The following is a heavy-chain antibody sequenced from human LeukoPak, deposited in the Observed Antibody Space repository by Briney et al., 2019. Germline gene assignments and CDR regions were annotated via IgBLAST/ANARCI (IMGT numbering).Heavy chain of an antibody. J-gene: IGHJ5*02. Sequence: SETLSLTCTVSGGSISNENYYWGWIRQPPGKGLEWIGGIYYTGRTYYNPSLKSRVAISVDTSKNQFSLKLTSVTAADTALYYCGRKILRYDGSAARNWFDPWGQGTLVTVPS. CDR2: IYYTGRT. V-gene: IGHV4-39*01. CDR1: GGSISNENYY. CDR3: GRKILRYDGSAARNWFDP. D-gene: IGHD3-10*01.